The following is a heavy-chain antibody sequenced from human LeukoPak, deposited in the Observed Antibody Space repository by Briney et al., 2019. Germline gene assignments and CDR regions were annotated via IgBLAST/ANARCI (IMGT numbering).Heavy chain of an antibody. J-gene: IGHJ4*02. V-gene: IGHV3-53*01. Sequence: GGSLRLXCAISGFTVSSEYMTWDRRAPGKGLEWVSVIYSGGTTYYADSVKGRFTISRDNSKNTLCLQINSLRAEDTAVYYCARDTDSSGLYRGFDYWGQGTLVTVSS. CDR2: IYSGGTT. CDR3: ARDTDSSGLYRGFDY. D-gene: IGHD6-19*01. CDR1: GFTVSSEY.